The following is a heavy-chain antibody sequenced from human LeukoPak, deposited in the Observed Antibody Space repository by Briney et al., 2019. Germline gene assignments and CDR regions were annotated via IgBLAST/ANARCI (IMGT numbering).Heavy chain of an antibody. CDR3: AKDMRQWLVPCAFDI. CDR1: GFTFSGYA. D-gene: IGHD6-19*01. J-gene: IGHJ3*02. CDR2: ISGSGGST. Sequence: PGGSLRLSCAAPGFTFSGYARSVGRQAPGKGLEWVSAISGSGGSTYYADSVKGRLTISRDNSKNTLYLQMTSLRAEDTAVYYCAKDMRQWLVPCAFDIWGQGTMVTVSS. V-gene: IGHV3-23*01.